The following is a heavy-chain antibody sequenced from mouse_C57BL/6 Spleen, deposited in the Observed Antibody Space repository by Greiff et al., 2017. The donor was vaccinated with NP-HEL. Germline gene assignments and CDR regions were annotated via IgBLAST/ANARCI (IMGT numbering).Heavy chain of an antibody. Sequence: QVQLQQSGPELVKPGASVKISCKASGYAFSSSWMNWVKQRPGKGLEWIGRIYPGDGDTNYNGKFKGKATLTADKSSSTAYMQLSSLTSEDSAVYFCARMAYGSSFFAYWGQGTLVTVSA. V-gene: IGHV1-82*01. J-gene: IGHJ3*01. CDR1: GYAFSSSW. CDR2: IYPGDGDT. CDR3: ARMAYGSSFFAY. D-gene: IGHD1-1*01.